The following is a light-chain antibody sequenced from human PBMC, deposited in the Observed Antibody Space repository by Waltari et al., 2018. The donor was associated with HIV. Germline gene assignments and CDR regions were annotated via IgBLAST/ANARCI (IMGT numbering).Light chain of an antibody. CDR2: HSN. CDR1: GPNIGNNP. J-gene: IGLJ1*01. CDR3: ATWDDSLNGYV. Sequence: QSVLTQPPSASGTPGQRVTISCSGGGPNIGNNPVHWYQHLAGTAPKLLIDHSNRRPSGVPDRFSGSKAGTSDSLAISGLQSEDEADYYCATWDDSLNGYVLGTGTKVTVL. V-gene: IGLV1-44*01.